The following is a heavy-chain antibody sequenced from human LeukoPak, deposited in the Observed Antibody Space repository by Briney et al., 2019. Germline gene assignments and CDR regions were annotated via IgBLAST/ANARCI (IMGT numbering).Heavy chain of an antibody. V-gene: IGHV4-59*12. D-gene: IGHD2-21*01. CDR3: ARESRGGDCFDY. CDR2: IYYSGST. CDR1: GGSISSYY. J-gene: IGHJ4*02. Sequence: PSETLSLTCTVSGGSISSYYWSWIRQPPGKGLEWIGYIYYSGSTNYNPSLKSRVTISVDTSKNQFSLKLTSVTAADTAVYYCARESRGGDCFDYWGQGTLATASS.